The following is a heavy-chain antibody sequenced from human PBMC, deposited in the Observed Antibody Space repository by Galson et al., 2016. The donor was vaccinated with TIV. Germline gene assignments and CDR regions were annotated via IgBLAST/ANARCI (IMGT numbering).Heavy chain of an antibody. D-gene: IGHD3-10*01. V-gene: IGHV1-69*15. CDR2: IIPIFGTT. Sequence: ASGGKFSSYVISWVRQAPGQGLEWMGRIIPIFGTTKYAQKFQGRVTITADESTDPAYVELNSLTSKDTAVYYCARATNYYDSWFDPWGQGTLVTCSS. CDR1: GGKFSSYV. CDR3: ARATNYYDSWFDP. J-gene: IGHJ5*02.